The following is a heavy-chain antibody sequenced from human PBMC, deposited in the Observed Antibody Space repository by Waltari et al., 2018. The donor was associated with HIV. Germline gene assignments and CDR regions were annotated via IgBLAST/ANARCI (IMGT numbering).Heavy chain of an antibody. V-gene: IGHV3-53*01. Sequence: EVQLVESGGGLVQPGGYLRLSCAASGFSVSDNYTSWVRLAPGKGLQWVSVLYNEGRTQYMDSVKGRLTIFRDNSKNALYLQMNSLRVDDTAVYYCARMKRSYGSGQARYFYFGMDVWGQGTTVIVSS. CDR2: LYNEGRT. CDR1: GFSVSDNY. J-gene: IGHJ6*02. D-gene: IGHD3-10*01. CDR3: ARMKRSYGSGQARYFYFGMDV.